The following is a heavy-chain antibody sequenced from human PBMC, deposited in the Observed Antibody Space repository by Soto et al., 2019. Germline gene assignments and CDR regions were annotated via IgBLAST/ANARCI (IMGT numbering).Heavy chain of an antibody. V-gene: IGHV4-34*01. CDR1: GGSFTTYY. CDR3: ARGRRWGQSVKALDF. CDR2: INHTGTT. Sequence: PSETLSLTCGVSGGSFTTYYWTWIRQTPTKGLEWIGEINHTGTTNYNPSLKGRVTISSDTSNNHFSLRLTSVTAADTAVYFCARGRRWGQSVKALDFWGQGTLVTVSS. D-gene: IGHD3-16*01. J-gene: IGHJ4*02.